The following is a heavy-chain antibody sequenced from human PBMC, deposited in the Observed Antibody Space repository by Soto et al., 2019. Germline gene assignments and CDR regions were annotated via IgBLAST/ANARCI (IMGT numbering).Heavy chain of an antibody. CDR1: GYTFTSYG. J-gene: IGHJ6*02. V-gene: IGHV1-18*01. CDR3: ARGSSPDYDILTGYYNYYGMDV. D-gene: IGHD3-9*01. CDR2: ISAYNGNT. Sequence: QVQLVQSGAEVKKPGASVKVSCKASGYTFTSYGISWVRQAPGQGLEWMGWISAYNGNTNYAQKLQGRVTMTTDTHTRXXYXEXXSLRSDETAVYYCARGSSPDYDILTGYYNYYGMDVWGQGTTVTVSS.